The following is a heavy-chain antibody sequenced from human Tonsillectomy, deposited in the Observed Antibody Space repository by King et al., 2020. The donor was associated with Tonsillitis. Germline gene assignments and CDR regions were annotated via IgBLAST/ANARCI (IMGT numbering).Heavy chain of an antibody. CDR3: AIYGGWVQSRTPTYYFDY. J-gene: IGHJ4*02. CDR1: GYSFITYW. CDR2: IYPGDSDT. D-gene: IGHD5-24*01. Sequence: VQLVESGAEVKKPGESLKISCKGSGYSFITYWIGWVRQMPGKGLEWMGIIYPGDSDTRYSPSFQGQVTMSVDKYISTAYLQWSSLKASDTAMYYCAIYGGWVQSRTPTYYFDYWGQGTLVTVSS. V-gene: IGHV5-51*01.